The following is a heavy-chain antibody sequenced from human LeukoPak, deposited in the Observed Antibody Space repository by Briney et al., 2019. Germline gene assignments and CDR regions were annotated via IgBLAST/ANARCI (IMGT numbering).Heavy chain of an antibody. CDR3: ARDPGYSGFENRGWFDP. CDR1: GASISSYY. CDR2: ISTSGST. D-gene: IGHD5-12*01. V-gene: IGHV4-4*07. J-gene: IGHJ5*02. Sequence: SETLSLTCTVSGASISSYYCTWIRQPAGKGLEGIGRISTSGSTDYNPSLKRRVTLSVDTSKQQFSLKLRSVTAADTAVYYCARDPGYSGFENRGWFDPWGQGTLVTVSS.